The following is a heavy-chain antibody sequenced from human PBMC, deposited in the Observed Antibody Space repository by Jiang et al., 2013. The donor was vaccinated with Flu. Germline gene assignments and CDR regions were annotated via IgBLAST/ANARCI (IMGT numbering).Heavy chain of an antibody. V-gene: IGHV3-23*01. CDR3: AREAARDLLHYTWFDP. D-gene: IGHD2-15*01. CDR1: GFSFDSYA. J-gene: IGHJ5*02. CDR2: INGSGGGT. Sequence: LLESGGGVVXPGGSLRLSCAGSGFSFDSYAMTWVRQAPGKGLEWVSSINGSGGGTFYADPAKGRFTTSRDNSKNTLYLQMNSLRADDTAVYYCAREAARDLLHYTWFDPWGQGTLVTVSS.